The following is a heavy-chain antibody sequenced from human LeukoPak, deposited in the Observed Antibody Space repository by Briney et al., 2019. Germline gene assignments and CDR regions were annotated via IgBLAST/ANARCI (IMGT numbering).Heavy chain of an antibody. J-gene: IGHJ4*02. CDR3: VRYSSGYADY. CDR1: GGSISSSSHH. Sequence: SETLSLTCTVSGGSISSSSHHWGWVRQPPGKGLEWFGTIYYIGNTYYNPSLKSRVTIYVDTSKNQFSLTLTSVTAADTAIYYCVRYSSGYADYWGQGTLVTVSS. CDR2: IYYIGNT. V-gene: IGHV4-39*01. D-gene: IGHD3-22*01.